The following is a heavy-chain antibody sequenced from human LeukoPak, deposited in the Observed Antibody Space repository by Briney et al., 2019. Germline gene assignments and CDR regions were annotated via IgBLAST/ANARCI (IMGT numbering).Heavy chain of an antibody. V-gene: IGHV3-30*03. CDR1: GFTFSSYG. Sequence: GGSLRLSCAASGFTFSSYGMHWVRQAPGKGLEWVAVISYDGSNKYYADSVKGRFTISRDNSKNTLYLQMNSLRAEDTAVYYCARDRGGYSSSWNNWFDPWGQGTLVTVSS. CDR2: ISYDGSNK. J-gene: IGHJ5*02. CDR3: ARDRGGYSSSWNNWFDP. D-gene: IGHD6-13*01.